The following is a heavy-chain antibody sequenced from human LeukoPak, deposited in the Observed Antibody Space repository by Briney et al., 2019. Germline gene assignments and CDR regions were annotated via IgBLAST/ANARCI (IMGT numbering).Heavy chain of an antibody. CDR2: VWYDGRKK. J-gene: IGHJ5*02. V-gene: IGHV3-33*01. CDR3: ARGSDNSSGYWVSYLDL. Sequence: GGSLRLSCAASGFTFSTYVMHWVRQAPGKGLEWVAVVWYDGRKKYYLDSVEGRFTVSRDNSKSTLHLQMNSLGAEDTAVYYCARGSDNSSGYWVSYLDLWGQGTLVTVSS. D-gene: IGHD3-22*01. CDR1: GFTFSTYV.